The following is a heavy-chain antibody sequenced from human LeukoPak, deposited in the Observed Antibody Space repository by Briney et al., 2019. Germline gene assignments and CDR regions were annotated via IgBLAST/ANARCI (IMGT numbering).Heavy chain of an antibody. CDR2: AYYSGST. J-gene: IGHJ4*02. D-gene: IGHD6-13*01. V-gene: IGHV4-59*01. Sequence: SEALSLTCTVSGASISSFYWSWIRLPPGKGLEWIGYAYYSGSTNYNPSLKSRVTISVDTSKNQFSLKLSSVTAADTAVYYCARDLAAAGSFDYWGLGTLVTVSS. CDR1: GASISSFY. CDR3: ARDLAAAGSFDY.